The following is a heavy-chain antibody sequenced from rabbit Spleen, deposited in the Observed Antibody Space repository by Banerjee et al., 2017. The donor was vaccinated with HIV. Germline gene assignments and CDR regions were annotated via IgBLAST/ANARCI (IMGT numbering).Heavy chain of an antibody. Sequence: QQQLEESGGGLVKPEGSLTLTCTASGFSFSNSDYICWVRQAPGKGLEWIGYFDPVFGSAGYASWAKGRFTISKTSSTTVTLRMTSLTAADTATYFCARDLVGVIGWNFYLWGPGTLVTVS. D-gene: IGHD1-1*01. V-gene: IGHV1S45*01. CDR3: ARDLVGVIGWNFYL. J-gene: IGHJ4*01. CDR1: GFSFSNSDY. CDR2: FDPVFGSA.